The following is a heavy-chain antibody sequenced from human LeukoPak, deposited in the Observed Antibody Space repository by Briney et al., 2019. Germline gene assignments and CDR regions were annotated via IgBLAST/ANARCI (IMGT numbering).Heavy chain of an antibody. CDR2: ISSSSSYI. D-gene: IGHD3-10*01. J-gene: IGHJ5*02. V-gene: IGHV3-21*01. Sequence: GGSLRHSCAASGFTFSSYSMNWVRQAPGKGLEWVSSISSSSSYIYYADSVKGRFTISIDNAKNSLYLQMNSLRAEDTAVYYCAIRGSPMVRNHWGQGTLVTVSS. CDR1: GFTFSSYS. CDR3: AIRGSPMVRNH.